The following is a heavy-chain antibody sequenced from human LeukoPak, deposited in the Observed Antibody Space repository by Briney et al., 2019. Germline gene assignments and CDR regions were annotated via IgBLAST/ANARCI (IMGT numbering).Heavy chain of an antibody. V-gene: IGHV1-46*01. Sequence: GASVKVSCKASGYTFTGYYMHWVRQAPGQGLEWMGIINPSGGSTSYAQKFQGRVTMTRDTSTSTVYMELSSLRSDDTAVYYCARVAWGVPAAIRFDPWGQGTLVTVSS. CDR1: GYTFTGYY. D-gene: IGHD2-2*01. J-gene: IGHJ5*02. CDR2: INPSGGST. CDR3: ARVAWGVPAAIRFDP.